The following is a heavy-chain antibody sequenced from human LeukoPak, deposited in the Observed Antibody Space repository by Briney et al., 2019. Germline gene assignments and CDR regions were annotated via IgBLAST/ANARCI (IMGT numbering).Heavy chain of an antibody. J-gene: IGHJ4*02. CDR1: GCTFSDHY. D-gene: IGHD4-17*01. V-gene: IGHV3-72*01. CDR3: ARVTVTTDPFPYYFDY. CDR2: TRNKANSYTT. Sequence: GGSLRLSCAASGCTFSDHYMDWVRQAPGKGLDWVGRTRNKANSYTTEYAASVKGRFTISRDDSKNLLYLQMNSLKTEDTDVYYCARVTVTTDPFPYYFDYWGQGTLVTVSS.